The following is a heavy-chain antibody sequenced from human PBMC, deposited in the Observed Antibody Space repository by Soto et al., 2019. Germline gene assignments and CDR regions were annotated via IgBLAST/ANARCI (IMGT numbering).Heavy chain of an antibody. CDR2: ISYYGSDK. Sequence: GGSLRLSCAASGFTFSNFAIHWVRQAPGRGLEWVAIISYYGSDKYYADSVKGRFTISRDNSKNTLYLQMNSLRPEDTAVYFCARDMTAVTIYGMDVWGQGTTVTVSS. V-gene: IGHV3-30*01. D-gene: IGHD4-17*01. CDR1: GFTFSNFA. J-gene: IGHJ6*02. CDR3: ARDMTAVTIYGMDV.